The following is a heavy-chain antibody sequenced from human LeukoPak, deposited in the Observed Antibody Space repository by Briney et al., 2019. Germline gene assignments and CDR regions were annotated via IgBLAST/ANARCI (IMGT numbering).Heavy chain of an antibody. CDR1: GFTFSSYS. J-gene: IGHJ4*02. Sequence: GGSLRLSCAASGFTFSSYSMNWVRQAPGKGLEWVSYISSSSSTIYYADSVKGRFTISRDNSKNTLYLQMNSLRAEDTAVYYCAKVFGSSWYAPLDYWGQGTLVTVSS. CDR2: ISSSSSTI. CDR3: AKVFGSSWYAPLDY. D-gene: IGHD6-13*01. V-gene: IGHV3-48*01.